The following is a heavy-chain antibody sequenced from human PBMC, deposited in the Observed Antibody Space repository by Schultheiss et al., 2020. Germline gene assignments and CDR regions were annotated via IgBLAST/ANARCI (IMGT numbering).Heavy chain of an antibody. V-gene: IGHV3-30*18. Sequence: GGSLRLSCTAPGFTFSSYDVDWVRQAPGKGLEWVAVISYDGTNKYYADSVKGRFTISRDNSKNTLYLQMNSLRVEDTAVYYCAKHQRPQEFDDYDDALDICGTGT. D-gene: IGHD4-17*01. CDR2: ISYDGTNK. CDR1: GFTFSSYD. J-gene: IGHJ3*02. CDR3: AKHQRPQEFDDYDDALDI.